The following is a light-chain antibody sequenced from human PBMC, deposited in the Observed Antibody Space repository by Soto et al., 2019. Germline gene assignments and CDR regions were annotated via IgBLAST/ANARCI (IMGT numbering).Light chain of an antibody. CDR3: QQYNGT. CDR1: QTISSW. J-gene: IGKJ5*01. Sequence: EIQMTQSPSTLSGSVGDRVTITCRASQTISSWLAWYQQKPGKAPKLLIYKASSLESGVPSRFSGSGSGTEFTLTINSLQPDDFATYYCQQYNGTFGQGTRLEIK. V-gene: IGKV1-5*03. CDR2: KAS.